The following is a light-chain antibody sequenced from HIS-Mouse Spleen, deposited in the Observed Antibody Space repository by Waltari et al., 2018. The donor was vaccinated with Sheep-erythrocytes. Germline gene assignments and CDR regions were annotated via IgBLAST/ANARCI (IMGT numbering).Light chain of an antibody. V-gene: IGKV3-15*01. J-gene: IGKJ2*01. CDR2: GAS. CDR1: QSVSSN. Sequence: EIVMTQSPATLSVPPGERATLPCRASQSVSSNLAWYQQKPGQAPRLLIYGASTRATGIPARFSGSGSGTEFTLTISSMQSEDFAVYYCQQYNNWPPPYTFGQGTKLEIK. CDR3: QQYNNWPPPYT.